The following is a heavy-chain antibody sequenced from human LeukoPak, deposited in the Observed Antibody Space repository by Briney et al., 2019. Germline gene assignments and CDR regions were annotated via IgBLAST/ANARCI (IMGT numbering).Heavy chain of an antibody. CDR3: ARCDSSGYSRSSGIDY. CDR1: GGSISSGGYS. CDR2: IYHSGST. V-gene: IGHV4-30-2*01. J-gene: IGHJ4*02. Sequence: SETLSLTCAVSGGSISSGGYSWSWIRQLPGKGLGWIGYIYHSGSTYYNPSLKSRVTISVDRSKNQFSLKLSSVTAADTAVYYCARCDSSGYSRSSGIDYWGQGTLVTVSS. D-gene: IGHD3-22*01.